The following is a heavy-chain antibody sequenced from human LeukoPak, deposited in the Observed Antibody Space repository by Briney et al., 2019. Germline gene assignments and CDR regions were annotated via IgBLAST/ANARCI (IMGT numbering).Heavy chain of an antibody. CDR3: ATGYYRVNWFDP. D-gene: IGHD3-3*01. CDR1: GGSISSGGYY. Sequence: SQTLSLTCTVSGGSISSGGYYWSWIRQHPGKGLEWIGYIYYSGSTYYNPSLKSRVTISVDTSKNQFSLKLSSVTAADTAVYYCATGYYRVNWFDPWGQGTLVTVSS. CDR2: IYYSGST. J-gene: IGHJ5*02. V-gene: IGHV4-31*03.